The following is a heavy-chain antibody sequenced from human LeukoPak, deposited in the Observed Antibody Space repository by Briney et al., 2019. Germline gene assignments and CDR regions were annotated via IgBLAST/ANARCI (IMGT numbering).Heavy chain of an antibody. CDR3: ARLLIVEWFIVA. V-gene: IGHV3-53*01. J-gene: IGHJ5*02. CDR1: GFTVSGND. Sequence: PGGSLRLSCAVSGFTVSGNDMSWVRQALGKGLQWVSFIYSGGNTYYADSVKGRFTISRDASKNTLYLQMNGLRAEDTAVYYCARLLIVEWFIVAWGQGTLVTVSS. D-gene: IGHD3-3*01. CDR2: IYSGGNT.